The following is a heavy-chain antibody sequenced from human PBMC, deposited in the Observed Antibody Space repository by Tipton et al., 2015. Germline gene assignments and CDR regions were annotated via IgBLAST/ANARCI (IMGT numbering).Heavy chain of an antibody. J-gene: IGHJ6*02. V-gene: IGHV4-31*03. Sequence: TLSLTCTVSGGSISSYYWSWIRQHPGKGLEWIGYIYYSGSTYYNPSLKSRVTISVDTSKNQFSLKLSSVTAADTAVYYCARAPTTVTRYYYGMDVWGQGTTVTVSS. CDR3: ARAPTTVTRYYYGMDV. D-gene: IGHD4-17*01. CDR2: IYYSGST. CDR1: GGSISSYY.